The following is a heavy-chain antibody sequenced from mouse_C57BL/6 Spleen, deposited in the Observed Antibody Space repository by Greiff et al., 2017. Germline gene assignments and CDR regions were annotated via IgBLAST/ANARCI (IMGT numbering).Heavy chain of an antibody. CDR1: GYTFTSYG. CDR2: IYPRSGNT. CDR3: ASRGLGPAMDY. J-gene: IGHJ4*01. D-gene: IGHD4-1*01. Sequence: QVQLQQSGAELARPGASVKLSCTASGYTFTSYGISWVKQRTGQGLEWIGEIYPRSGNTYYNEKFKGKATLTADKTSSTAYMELRSLTSEDSAVYFGASRGLGPAMDYWGQGTSVTVSS. V-gene: IGHV1-81*01.